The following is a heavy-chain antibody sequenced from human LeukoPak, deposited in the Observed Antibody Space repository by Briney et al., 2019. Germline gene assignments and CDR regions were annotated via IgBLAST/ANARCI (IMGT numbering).Heavy chain of an antibody. J-gene: IGHJ4*02. Sequence: SETLSLTCAVYGGSFSGYYWSWIRQPPGKGLEWIGEINHSGSTNYNPSLKSRVTISVDTSKNQFSLKLSSVTAADTAVYYCASGGSGGSFQDFWGQGTLVTVSS. CDR2: INHSGST. D-gene: IGHD2-15*01. CDR1: GGSFSGYY. V-gene: IGHV4-34*01. CDR3: ASGGSGGSFQDF.